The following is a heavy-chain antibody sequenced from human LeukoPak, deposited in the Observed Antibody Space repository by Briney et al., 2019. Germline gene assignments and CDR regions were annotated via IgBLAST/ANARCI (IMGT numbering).Heavy chain of an antibody. Sequence: PGGSLILSCAASGFTFDDYAMHWVRQAPGKGLEWVSGISWNSGSIGYADSVKGRLTISRDNAKNSLYLQMNSLRAEDTALYYCAKGGSAVGRYYMDVWGNGTTVTVSS. J-gene: IGHJ6*03. CDR2: ISWNSGSI. CDR3: AKGGSAVGRYYMDV. CDR1: GFTFDDYA. D-gene: IGHD6-13*01. V-gene: IGHV3-9*01.